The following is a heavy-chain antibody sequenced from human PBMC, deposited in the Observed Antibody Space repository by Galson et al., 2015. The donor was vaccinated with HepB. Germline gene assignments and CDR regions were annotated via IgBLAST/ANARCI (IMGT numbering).Heavy chain of an antibody. CDR1: GGTFSSYA. D-gene: IGHD3-22*01. V-gene: IGHV1-69*13. J-gene: IGHJ3*02. CDR2: IIPIFGTA. Sequence: SVKVSCKASGGTFSSYAISWVRQAPGQGLEWMGGIIPIFGTANYAQKFQGRVTITADESTSTAYMELSSLRSEDTAVYYCARELYDSSGYHDAFDIWGQGTMVTVSS. CDR3: ARELYDSSGYHDAFDI.